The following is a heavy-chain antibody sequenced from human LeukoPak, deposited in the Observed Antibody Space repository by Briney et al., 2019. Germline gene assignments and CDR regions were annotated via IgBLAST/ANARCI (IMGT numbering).Heavy chain of an antibody. CDR2: TSGSGGST. J-gene: IGHJ4*02. CDR1: GFTFSSYG. CDR3: AKVRLALDC. V-gene: IGHV3-23*01. D-gene: IGHD6-19*01. Sequence: GGSLRLSCAASGFTFSSYGMSWVRQAPGKGLEWVSATSGSGGSTYYADSVKGRFTISRDNSKNTLYLQMNSLRAEETAVYYGAKVRLALDCWGQGTLVTVSS.